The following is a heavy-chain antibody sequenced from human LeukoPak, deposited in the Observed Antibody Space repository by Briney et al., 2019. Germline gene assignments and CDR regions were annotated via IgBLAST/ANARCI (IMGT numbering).Heavy chain of an antibody. V-gene: IGHV3-21*01. Sequence: GGSLRLSCAASGFTFSSYSMNWVRQAPGRGLEWVSSISSSSSYIYYADSVKGRFTISRDNAKNSLYLQMNSLRAEDTAVYYCARGYSSSSGFDYWGQGTLVTVSS. CDR1: GFTFSSYS. CDR2: ISSSSSYI. CDR3: ARGYSSSSGFDY. D-gene: IGHD6-6*01. J-gene: IGHJ4*02.